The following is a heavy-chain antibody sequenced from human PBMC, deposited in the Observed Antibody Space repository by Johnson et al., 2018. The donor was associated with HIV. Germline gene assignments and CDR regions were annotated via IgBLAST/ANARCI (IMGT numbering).Heavy chain of an antibody. Sequence: QVQLEESGGCVVQPGGSLRLSCAASGFTFSDYYMSWIRQAPGKGLEWVSYISSSGSTIYYADSVKGRFTISRDNAKNSLYLQMNSLRAEDTAVYYCAKVRRMDAFDIWGQGTMVTVSS. CDR1: GFTFSDYY. V-gene: IGHV3-11*01. D-gene: IGHD2/OR15-2a*01. CDR2: ISSSGSTI. CDR3: AKVRRMDAFDI. J-gene: IGHJ3*02.